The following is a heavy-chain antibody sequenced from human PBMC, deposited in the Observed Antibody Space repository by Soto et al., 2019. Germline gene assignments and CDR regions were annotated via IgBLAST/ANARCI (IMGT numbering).Heavy chain of an antibody. V-gene: IGHV1-3*01. Sequence: GASVKVSCKASGYTFTNYAMHWVRQAPGQRLEWMGWINAAIGNTKYSQKFQGSVTITRDTSANTAYMELSSLRSDDTAVYYCARDPPPPDYWGQGTLVTVSS. CDR2: INAAIGNT. CDR1: GYTFTNYA. J-gene: IGHJ4*02. CDR3: ARDPPPPDY.